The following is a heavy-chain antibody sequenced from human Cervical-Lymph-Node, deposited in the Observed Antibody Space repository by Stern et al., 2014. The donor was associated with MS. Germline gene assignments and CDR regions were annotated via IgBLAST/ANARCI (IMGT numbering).Heavy chain of an antibody. V-gene: IGHV4-61*01. CDR2: VYHTGDT. CDR3: ARDGGRGSNAFDI. J-gene: IGHJ3*02. D-gene: IGHD3-16*01. Sequence: QVQLVESGPGLVKPSETLSLTCTVSGASVSTHTYYWSWIRQPPGKGLEWIGYVYHTGDTDYNPSLQSRVTISVDTSKNQFSLELSSVTAADTAVYYCARDGGRGSNAFDIWGQGTMGTVSS. CDR1: GASVSTHTYY.